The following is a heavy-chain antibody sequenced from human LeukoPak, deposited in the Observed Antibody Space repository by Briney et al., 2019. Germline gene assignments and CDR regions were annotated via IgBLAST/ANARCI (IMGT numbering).Heavy chain of an antibody. CDR1: GFTFDDYA. D-gene: IGHD3-3*01. CDR3: ARPLRESGYFYFDY. J-gene: IGHJ4*02. Sequence: GRSLRLSCAASGFTFDDYAMHWVRQAPGKGLEWVSGISWNSGSIGYADSVKGRFTISRDNAKNSLYLQMNSLRAEDTAIYYCARPLRESGYFYFDYWGQGTLVTVSS. CDR2: ISWNSGSI. V-gene: IGHV3-9*01.